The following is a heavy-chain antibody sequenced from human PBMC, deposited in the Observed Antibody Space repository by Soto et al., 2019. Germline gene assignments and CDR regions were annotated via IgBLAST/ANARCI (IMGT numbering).Heavy chain of an antibody. CDR3: ARHCSSASCHANDAFDI. J-gene: IGHJ3*02. CDR1: GYSFTSYW. D-gene: IGHD2-2*01. Sequence: GESLKISCKGSGYSFTSYWIGWVRQMPGKGLEWMGIIYPSDSYTNYSPSFQGHVTISADKSISTAYLQWSSLKASDTAMYYCARHCSSASCHANDAFDIWGQGTMVTVSS. V-gene: IGHV5-10-1*01. CDR2: IYPSDSYT.